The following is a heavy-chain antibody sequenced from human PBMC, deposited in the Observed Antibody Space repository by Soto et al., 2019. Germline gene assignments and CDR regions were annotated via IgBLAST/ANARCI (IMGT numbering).Heavy chain of an antibody. J-gene: IGHJ2*01. CDR1: GGTLTSYT. V-gene: IGHV1-69*02. CDR3: ARGDTSFDI. CDR2: IIPLVEMA. D-gene: IGHD3-10*01. Sequence: QVQLVQSGPVVKKPGSSVKVSCTASGGTLTSYTINWVRQAPGQGLEWMGRIIPLVEMANYAQKFQGSITITATTSTSAPYMELSSLRSEDTAVYYCARGDTSFDIWGRGTLITVSS.